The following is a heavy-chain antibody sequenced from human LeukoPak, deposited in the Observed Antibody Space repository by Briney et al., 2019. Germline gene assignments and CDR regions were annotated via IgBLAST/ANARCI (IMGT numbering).Heavy chain of an antibody. V-gene: IGHV4-34*01. D-gene: IGHD3-16*01. CDR3: ARMIYYFDY. CDR1: GGSFSGYY. CDR2: INHSGST. Sequence: SETLSVTCAVYGGSFSGYYWSWIRQPPGKGLEWIGEINHSGSTNYNPSLKSRVTISVDTSKNQFSLKLSSVTAADTAVYYCARMIYYFDYWGQGTLVTVSS. J-gene: IGHJ4*02.